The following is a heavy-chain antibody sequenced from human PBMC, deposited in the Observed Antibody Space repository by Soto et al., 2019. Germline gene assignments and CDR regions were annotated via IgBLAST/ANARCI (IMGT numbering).Heavy chain of an antibody. CDR1: GYTFTSYG. V-gene: IGHV1-18*01. Sequence: QVQLVQSGAEVKTPGASVKVSCKASGYTFTSYGISWVRQAPGQGLEWMAWISGYNGNTNYAQKFQDRVTMTTDTSTNTAYMELRSLRSDDTAVYYCARDLVVQTTTCGVDFWGQGTLVTVSS. D-gene: IGHD2-2*01. CDR2: ISGYNGNT. CDR3: ARDLVVQTTTCGVDF. J-gene: IGHJ4*02.